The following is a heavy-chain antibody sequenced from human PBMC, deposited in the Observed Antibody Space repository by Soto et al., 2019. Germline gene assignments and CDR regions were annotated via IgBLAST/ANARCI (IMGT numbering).Heavy chain of an antibody. CDR3: AKKLPQLLIFPAALNF. CDR2: TSFDGRNK. Sequence: QVQLVESGGGVLHPGNSLTLSCAASGFTFSSYGMHWVRQAPGKRLEWVESTSFDGRNKYYAESVKGRFTISRDNSRNTLNLQMESLRADDTAVYYCAKKLPQLLIFPAALNFWGQGTLVTIAS. V-gene: IGHV3-30*18. CDR1: GFTFSSYG. D-gene: IGHD2-2*01. J-gene: IGHJ4*02.